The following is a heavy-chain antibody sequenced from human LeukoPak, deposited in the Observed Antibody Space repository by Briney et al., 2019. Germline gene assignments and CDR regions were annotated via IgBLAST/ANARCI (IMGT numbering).Heavy chain of an antibody. CDR1: GFTFSNYW. CDR3: IRTLIVATSPYMDV. Sequence: PGGSLRLSCAASGFTFSNYWMHWVRQAPGKGLVWVSRVNSDGTGTTYADSVEGRFTISRDNAKSTLYLEMNSLRAEDTAIYYCIRTLIVATSPYMDVWGKGTTVTVSS. V-gene: IGHV3-74*01. CDR2: VNSDGTGT. D-gene: IGHD5-12*01. J-gene: IGHJ6*03.